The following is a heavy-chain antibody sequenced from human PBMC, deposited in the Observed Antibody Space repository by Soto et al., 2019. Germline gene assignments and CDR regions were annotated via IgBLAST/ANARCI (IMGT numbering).Heavy chain of an antibody. CDR1: GGSINSGGYY. V-gene: IGHV4-31*03. Sequence: SETLSLTCTVSGGSINSGGYYWSWIRQHPGKGLEWIGSIYYSGSTYYNPSLKSRVTISIDTSKNQFSLKLSSVTAADTAVYYCARAQTIFGIITVFNYWGQGTLVTVPQ. CDR2: IYYSGST. J-gene: IGHJ4*02. CDR3: ARAQTIFGIITVFNY. D-gene: IGHD3-3*01.